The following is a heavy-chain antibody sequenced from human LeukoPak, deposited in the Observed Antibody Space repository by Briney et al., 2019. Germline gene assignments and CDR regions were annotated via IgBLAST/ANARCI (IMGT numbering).Heavy chain of an antibody. D-gene: IGHD7-27*01. J-gene: IGHJ4*02. CDR3: AKGSGEPYYFDY. Sequence: GRSLRLSCAASGFTFSSYAMHWVRQAPGKGLEWVAVISYDGSNKYYADSVKGRFTISRDNSKNTLYLQMNSLRAEDTAVYYCAKGSGEPYYFDYWGQGTLVTVSS. V-gene: IGHV3-30-3*01. CDR2: ISYDGSNK. CDR1: GFTFSSYA.